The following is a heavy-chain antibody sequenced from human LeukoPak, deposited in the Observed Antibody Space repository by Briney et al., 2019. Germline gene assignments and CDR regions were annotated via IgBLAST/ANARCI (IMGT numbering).Heavy chain of an antibody. D-gene: IGHD2-2*02. Sequence: RPGGSLRLSCAASGFTFDDYGMSWVRQAPGKGLEWVSGINWNGGSTGYADSVKGRFTISRDNAKNSLYLQMNSLRAEDTALYYCARGPVEVVPAAIGPPDYWGQGTLVTVSS. CDR3: ARGPVEVVPAAIGPPDY. CDR1: GFTFDDYG. CDR2: INWNGGST. J-gene: IGHJ4*02. V-gene: IGHV3-20*04.